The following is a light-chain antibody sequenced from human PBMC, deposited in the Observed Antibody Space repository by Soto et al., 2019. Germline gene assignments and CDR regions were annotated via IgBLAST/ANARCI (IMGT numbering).Light chain of an antibody. Sequence: EIVVTQSPATLSVSPGERATLSCRASQSVSSNLAWYQQKPGQAPRLLIYGASTRATGIPARFSGSGSGTEFTLTNSSLQSEDFAVYYCQQYNNWPPTWTFGQGTKVDIK. J-gene: IGKJ1*01. CDR3: QQYNNWPPTWT. CDR2: GAS. V-gene: IGKV3-15*01. CDR1: QSVSSN.